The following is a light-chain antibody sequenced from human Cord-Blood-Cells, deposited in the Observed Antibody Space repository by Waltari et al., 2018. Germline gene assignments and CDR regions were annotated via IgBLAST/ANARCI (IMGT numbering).Light chain of an antibody. V-gene: IGLV2-14*01. CDR1: SSDVGGYNY. CDR3: SSYTSSGTLV. J-gene: IGLJ3*02. Sequence: QSALTQPASVSGSPGQSITISCTGTSSDVGGYNYVSWYQQHPGKAPQLMIYDVSNRPSGVSNRFSGSKFCNTAALTISGLQAEDEADYYCSSYTSSGTLVFGGGTKLTVL. CDR2: DVS.